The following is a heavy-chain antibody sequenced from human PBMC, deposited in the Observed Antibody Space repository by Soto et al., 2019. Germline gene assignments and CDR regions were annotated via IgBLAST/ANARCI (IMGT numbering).Heavy chain of an antibody. J-gene: IGHJ3*02. D-gene: IGHD5-12*01. Sequence: PSETLSLTCAVSGGSISSCGYSWSWIRQPPGKGLEWIGYIYHSGSTYYNPSLKSRVTISVDRSKNQFSLKLSSVTAADTAVYYCARQEWLRIAPGAFDIWGQGTMVTVSS. CDR2: IYHSGST. CDR3: ARQEWLRIAPGAFDI. CDR1: GGSISSCGYS. V-gene: IGHV4-30-2*01.